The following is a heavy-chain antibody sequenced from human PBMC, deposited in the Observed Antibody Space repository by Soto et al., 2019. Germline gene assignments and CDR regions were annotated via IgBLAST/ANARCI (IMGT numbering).Heavy chain of an antibody. D-gene: IGHD2-15*01. J-gene: IGHJ4*02. CDR1: GGSISSGGHY. Sequence: PSETLSLTCSVSGGSISSGGHYFSCIRQHPGKGLEWIGYIFYSGNTYYNPSLKSRIILSVDTSKNQFSLKLSSVTAADTAIYYCARVVDASGPYFDSWGQGTPVTVS. V-gene: IGHV4-31*03. CDR3: ARVVDASGPYFDS. CDR2: IFYSGNT.